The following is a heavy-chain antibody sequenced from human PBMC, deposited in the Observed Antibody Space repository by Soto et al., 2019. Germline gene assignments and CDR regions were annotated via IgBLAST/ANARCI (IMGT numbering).Heavy chain of an antibody. V-gene: IGHV1-69*12. CDR3: VRGPDYEGYFDY. CDR1: GTTFSNFA. Sequence: QVRLVQSWAEVKKTASSVKVSCEASGTTFSNFAIGWVRQAPGQGLEWMGGIILPFGTPNYAQKFQGRVTISADESMTTVYMELRGLRSGDTAVYYCVRGPDYEGYFDYWGQGTLVTVSS. D-gene: IGHD3-22*01. J-gene: IGHJ4*02. CDR2: IILPFGTP.